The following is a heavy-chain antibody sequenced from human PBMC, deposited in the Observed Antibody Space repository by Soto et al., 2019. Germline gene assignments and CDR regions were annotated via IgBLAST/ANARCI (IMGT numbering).Heavy chain of an antibody. CDR1: GFSFTDYY. J-gene: IGHJ4*02. V-gene: IGHV1-69-2*01. CDR2: LDPGDGEI. CDR3: ATALSFGESALDY. Sequence: EVQLIQSGAEVKRPGASVKLSCKVSGFSFTDYYLHWVQQAPRKGLEWMGLLDPGDGEIAYAEKFQGKVSIIADTSTDTLYLQVDGLTHDDTAIYYCATALSFGESALDYWGQGTRVTVSS. D-gene: IGHD3-10*01.